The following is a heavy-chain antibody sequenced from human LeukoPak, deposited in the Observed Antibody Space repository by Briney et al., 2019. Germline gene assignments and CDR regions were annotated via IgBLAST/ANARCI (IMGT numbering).Heavy chain of an antibody. CDR2: IYSGGST. V-gene: IGHV3-66*01. J-gene: IGHJ1*01. Sequence: GGSLRLSCAASEFSVGSNYMTWVRQAPGKGLEWVSLIYSGGSTYYADSVKGRFTISGDNSKNTLYLQMNSLRADDTAIYYCARESRSVVTRYFQHWGQGTLVTVSS. D-gene: IGHD4-23*01. CDR1: EFSVGSNY. CDR3: ARESRSVVTRYFQH.